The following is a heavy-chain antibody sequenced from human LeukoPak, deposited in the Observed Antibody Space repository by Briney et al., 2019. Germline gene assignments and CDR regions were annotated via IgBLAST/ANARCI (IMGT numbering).Heavy chain of an antibody. V-gene: IGHV4-31*03. CDR3: ARLPAATYGSYYYCYMDV. D-gene: IGHD2-2*01. CDR1: GGSISSGGYY. CDR2: IYYSGST. J-gene: IGHJ6*03. Sequence: PSESLSLTCTVSGGSISSGGYYWSWIRQHPGKGLEWIGYIYYSGSTYYNPSLKSRVTISVDTSKNQFSLKQGSVTAADTAVYYCARLPAATYGSYYYCYMDVWGKGTTVTVSS.